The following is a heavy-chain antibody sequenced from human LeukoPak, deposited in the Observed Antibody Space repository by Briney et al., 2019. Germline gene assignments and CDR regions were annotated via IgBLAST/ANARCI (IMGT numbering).Heavy chain of an antibody. V-gene: IGHV4-59*01. CDR3: ARGHSSSWYSTDYYYYGMDV. Sequence: SETLSFTCTVSGGSISSYYWSWIRQPPGKGLEWIGYIYYSGSTNYNPSLKSRVTISVDTSKNQFSLKLSSVTAADTAVYYCARGHSSSWYSTDYYYYGMDVWGQGTTVTVSS. J-gene: IGHJ6*02. D-gene: IGHD6-13*01. CDR2: IYYSGST. CDR1: GGSISSYY.